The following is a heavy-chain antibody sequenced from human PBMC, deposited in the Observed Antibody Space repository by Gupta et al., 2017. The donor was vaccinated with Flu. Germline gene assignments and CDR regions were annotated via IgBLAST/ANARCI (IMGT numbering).Heavy chain of an antibody. CDR3: AGGVGYAAFDF. CDR2: IYYSGTT. CDR1: GGSNSTDKYH. V-gene: IGHV4-39*01. J-gene: IGHJ4*02. Sequence: QLQLQGSGTGLVKPAETLSHCCTVQGGSNSTDKYHWALVRQPPGKGLEWIGTIYYSGTTYYNPSLRSRATMSLDTSRNQFSLMVRSVTAADTAVYYCAGGVGYAAFDFWGQGSLVSVSS. D-gene: IGHD2-2*01.